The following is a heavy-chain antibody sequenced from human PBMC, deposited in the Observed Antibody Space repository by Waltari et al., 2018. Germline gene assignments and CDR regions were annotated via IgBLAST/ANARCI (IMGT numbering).Heavy chain of an antibody. J-gene: IGHJ5*02. CDR2: VHGSGKT. CDR3: ARDRGRGLYLDT. Sequence: QLQLQESGPGLVKPSGTLSLSCAVSGDSVTSTYWWSWVRQSPQRGLEWIGQVHGSGKTNYNPSFASRVTTSLDASNNRFSLRVTSATAADMAVYYCARDRGRGLYLDTWGPGTLVTVSP. V-gene: IGHV4-4*02. D-gene: IGHD2-15*01. CDR1: GDSVTSTYW.